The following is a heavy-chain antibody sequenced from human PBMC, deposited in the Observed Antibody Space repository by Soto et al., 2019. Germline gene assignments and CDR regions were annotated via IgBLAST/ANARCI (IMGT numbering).Heavy chain of an antibody. D-gene: IGHD3-22*01. CDR1: GGSISSSNW. CDR2: IYHSGST. J-gene: IGHJ4*02. CDR3: AGLIKYYYDSSGYEADY. V-gene: IGHV4-4*02. Sequence: PSETLSLTCAVSGGSISSSNWWSWVRQPPGEGLEWIGEIYHSGSTNYNPSLKSRVTISVDKSKNQFSLKLSSVTAADTAVYYCAGLIKYYYDSSGYEADYWGQGTLVTVSS.